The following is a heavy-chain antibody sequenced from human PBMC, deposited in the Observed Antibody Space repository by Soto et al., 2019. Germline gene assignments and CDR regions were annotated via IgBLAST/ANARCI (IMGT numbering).Heavy chain of an antibody. D-gene: IGHD3-22*01. CDR2: ISGSGGST. V-gene: IGHV3-23*01. CDR1: GFTFSSCA. J-gene: IGHJ6*02. Sequence: GGSLRLSCAASGFTFSSCAMNWVRQAPGKGLHWVSAISGSGGSTYYADSVKGRFTISRDNSKNTLYLQLNSLRAEDTAVYYCAKDYFHSSAYYSYAMDVWGQGTTVTVSS. CDR3: AKDYFHSSAYYSYAMDV.